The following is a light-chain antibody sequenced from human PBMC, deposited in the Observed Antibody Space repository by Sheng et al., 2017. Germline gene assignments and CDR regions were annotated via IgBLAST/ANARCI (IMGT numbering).Light chain of an antibody. V-gene: IGKV1-5*03. Sequence: DIQMTQSPSSLSASVGDRVTITCRASQSIVTYLSWYQQKPGKAPKLLIYKASSLESGVPSRFSGSGSGTEFTLTISSLQPDDFATYYCQQYNSWWTFGQGTKVEIK. CDR1: QSIVTY. CDR2: KAS. J-gene: IGKJ1*01. CDR3: QQYNSWWT.